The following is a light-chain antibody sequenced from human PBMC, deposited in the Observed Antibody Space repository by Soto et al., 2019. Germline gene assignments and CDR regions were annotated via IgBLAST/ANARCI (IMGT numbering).Light chain of an antibody. CDR3: QQRNNWPWT. CDR2: DAS. V-gene: IGKV3-11*01. J-gene: IGKJ1*01. Sequence: EIVLTQSPATLSLSPGERATLSCRASQSVRSYLAWYRQKPGQAPRLLIYDASNRATGIPARFSGSGAGTECTLTISSLEPEDFEVDYCQQRNNWPWTFGQGTKVDI. CDR1: QSVRSY.